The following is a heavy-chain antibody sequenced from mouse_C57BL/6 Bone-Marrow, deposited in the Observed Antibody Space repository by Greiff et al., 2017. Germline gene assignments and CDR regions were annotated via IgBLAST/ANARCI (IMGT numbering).Heavy chain of an antibody. CDR1: GFTFSSYA. V-gene: IGHV5-4*01. CDR2: ISDGGSYT. CDR3: ARDGGYYYDYFDY. D-gene: IGHD1-1*01. J-gene: IGHJ2*01. Sequence: EVKLMESGGGLVKPGGSLKLSCAASGFTFSSYAMSWVRQTPEKRLEWVATISDGGSYTSYPDNVKGRFTISRDNAKNNLYLQMSHLKSEDTAMYDCARDGGYYYDYFDYWGHGTTLTVSS.